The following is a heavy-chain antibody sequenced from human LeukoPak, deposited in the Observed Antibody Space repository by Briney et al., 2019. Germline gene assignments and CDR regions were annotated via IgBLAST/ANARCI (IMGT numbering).Heavy chain of an antibody. CDR2: INPHSGGT. V-gene: IGHV1-2*02. CDR1: GYTFTEYY. J-gene: IGHJ3*02. D-gene: IGHD4-23*01. Sequence: GASVKVSCKASGYTFTEYYMHWVRQAPGQGLEWMGWINPHSGGTNYAQKFQGRVTMTRDTSISTAYMELSRLRSDDTAVYYCARDRGYGGNRPETFDIWGQGTMVTVSS. CDR3: ARDRGYGGNRPETFDI.